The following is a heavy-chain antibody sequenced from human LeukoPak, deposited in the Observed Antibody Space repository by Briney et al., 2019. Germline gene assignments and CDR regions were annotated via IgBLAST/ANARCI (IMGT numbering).Heavy chain of an antibody. CDR2: MNPNSGNT. J-gene: IGHJ4*02. V-gene: IGHV1-8*01. CDR1: GYTFTSYD. D-gene: IGHD3-16*02. CDR3: AAAPVEVGELSYDFDY. Sequence: ASVKVSCKASGYTFTSYDINWVRQATGQGLEWMGWMNPNSGNTGYAQKFQGRVTMTRNTSISTAYMELSSLRSEDTAVYYCAAAPVEVGELSYDFDYWGQGTLVTVSS.